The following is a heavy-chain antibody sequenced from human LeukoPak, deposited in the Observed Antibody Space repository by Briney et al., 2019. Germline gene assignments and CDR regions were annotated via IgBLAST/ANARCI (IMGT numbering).Heavy chain of an antibody. CDR1: GDSVSRNSVA. V-gene: IGHV6-1*01. D-gene: IGHD5-12*01. Sequence: SQTLSLTCAISGDSVSRNSVAWNWVRRSPSRGLEWLGRTYYRSTWYYAVSVKSRINISPDTSKYQFSLHLNSVTPEDSAVYYCARGATAYFDYWGQGTLVTVSS. J-gene: IGHJ4*02. CDR3: ARGATAYFDY. CDR2: TYYRSTW.